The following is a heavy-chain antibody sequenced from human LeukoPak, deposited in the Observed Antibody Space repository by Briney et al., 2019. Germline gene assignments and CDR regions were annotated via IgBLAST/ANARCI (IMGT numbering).Heavy chain of an antibody. CDR3: ARRAVAGSGVYYYYMDV. CDR1: GGSISSSSYY. D-gene: IGHD6-19*01. CDR2: IYYSGST. V-gene: IGHV4-39*01. J-gene: IGHJ6*03. Sequence: PSEALSLTCTVSGGSISSSSYYWGWIRQPPGKGLEWIGSIYYSGSTYYSPSLKSRVTISVDTSKNQFSLKLSSVTAADTAVYYCARRAVAGSGVYYYYMDVWGKGTTFTVSS.